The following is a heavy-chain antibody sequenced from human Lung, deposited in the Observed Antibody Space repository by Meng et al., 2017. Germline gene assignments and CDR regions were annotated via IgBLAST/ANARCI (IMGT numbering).Heavy chain of an antibody. V-gene: IGHV4-34*01. CDR3: ARGPTTMAHDFDY. D-gene: IGHD4-11*01. Sequence: QLQLQQWCAGLLKPSETLSLTCVVSGGSFSDYYWSWIRQPPGKGLEWIGEINHSGSTNYNPPLENRATVSVDTSQNNLSLKLSSVTAADSAVYYCARGPTTMAHDFDYWGQGTLVTVSS. CDR2: INHSGST. J-gene: IGHJ4*02. CDR1: GGSFSDYY.